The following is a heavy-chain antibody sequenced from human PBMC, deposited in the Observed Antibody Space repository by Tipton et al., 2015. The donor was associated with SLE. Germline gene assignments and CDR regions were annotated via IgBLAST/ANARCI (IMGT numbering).Heavy chain of an antibody. D-gene: IGHD2-15*01. V-gene: IGHV4-39*07. CDR1: GASISSSDY. J-gene: IGHJ6*02. Sequence: TLSLTCNVSGASISSSDYSWGWMRQPPGKGLEWIGEIYHSGSTNYNPSLKSRVTMSVDNSKNQFSLKLTSVTAADTAVNYCARVRCSGGSCYYYYYTMDVWGQGTTVTVSS. CDR3: ARVRCSGGSCYYYYYTMDV. CDR2: IYHSGST.